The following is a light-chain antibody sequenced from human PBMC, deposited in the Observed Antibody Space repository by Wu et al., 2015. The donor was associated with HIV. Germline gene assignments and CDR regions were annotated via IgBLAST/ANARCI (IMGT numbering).Light chain of an antibody. V-gene: IGKV1-39*01. J-gene: IGKJ2*01. Sequence: DIQMIQSPSSLSASVGDRVTITCRASQDIATFLNWYQQKPGKAPKLLLYAASSLQSGVPSRFSGSGSGTDFTLTITGLQPDDFATYYCQQSSSTLYTFGLGDQVRRSN. CDR1: QDIATF. CDR3: QQSSSTLYT. CDR2: AAS.